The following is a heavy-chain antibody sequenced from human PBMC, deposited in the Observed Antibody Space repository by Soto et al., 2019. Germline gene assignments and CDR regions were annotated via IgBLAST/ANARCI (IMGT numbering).Heavy chain of an antibody. D-gene: IGHD3-16*01. V-gene: IGHV3-23*01. CDR1: GFTFSSYA. CDR2: ISGSGGST. CDR3: AKVRASMITLRPYYYYGMDV. Sequence: GGSLRLSCAASGFTFSSYAMSWVRQAPGQGLEWVSAISGSGGSTYYADSVKGRFTISRDNSKNTLYLQMNSLRAEDTAVYYCAKVRASMITLRPYYYYGMDVWGQGTTVTVSS. J-gene: IGHJ6*02.